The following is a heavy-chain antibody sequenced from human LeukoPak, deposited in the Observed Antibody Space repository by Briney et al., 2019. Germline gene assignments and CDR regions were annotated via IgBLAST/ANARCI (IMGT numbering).Heavy chain of an antibody. J-gene: IGHJ4*02. CDR1: GASMSNNC. CDR3: ARAGGYGLIDY. D-gene: IGHD5-18*01. V-gene: IGHV4-39*07. Sequence: SETLSLTCNVSGASMSNNCWVWIRQRPGKGQEWIGSIYHSGTTYSWSTSYNPSVKSQVTMSLDTSKNQFSLKVGSMTAADTAVYYCARAGGYGLIDYWGQGTMVTVSS. CDR2: IYHSGTTYSWST.